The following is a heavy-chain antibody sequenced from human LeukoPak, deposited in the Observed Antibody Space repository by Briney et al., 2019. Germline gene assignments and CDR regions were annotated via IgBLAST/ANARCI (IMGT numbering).Heavy chain of an antibody. CDR1: GYTFTSYY. D-gene: IGHD2-21*02. CDR3: ARDALRHIVVVTNYYYYYYMDA. CDR2: INPSGCST. Sequence: ASVKVSCKASGYTFTSYYMHWVRQAPGQGLEWMGIINPSGCSTSYAQKFQGRVTMTRDTSTSTVYMELSSLRSEDTAVYYCARDALRHIVVVTNYYYYYYMDAWGKGTTVTVSS. V-gene: IGHV1-46*01. J-gene: IGHJ6*03.